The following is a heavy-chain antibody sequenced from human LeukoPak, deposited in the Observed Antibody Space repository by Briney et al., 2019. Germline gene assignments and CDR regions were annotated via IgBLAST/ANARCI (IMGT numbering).Heavy chain of an antibody. V-gene: IGHV1-2*02. J-gene: IGHJ4*02. CDR3: ARDGSARSGNTNFYY. D-gene: IGHD4-23*01. CDR1: GYGFTDYF. Sequence: GASVTVSFKASGYGFTDYFIHWVRQAPGQGREWMGWISPNSGDTNYAREFQGRVTMTRDTSITTAYMELSGLTSDDTAVYYCARDGSARSGNTNFYYWGQGTLVTVSS. CDR2: ISPNSGDT.